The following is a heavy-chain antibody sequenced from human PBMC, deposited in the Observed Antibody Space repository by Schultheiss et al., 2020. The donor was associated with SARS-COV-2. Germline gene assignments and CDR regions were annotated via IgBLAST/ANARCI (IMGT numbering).Heavy chain of an antibody. D-gene: IGHD2-21*01. Sequence: SETLSLTCTVSGGSISSYYWSWIRQPPGKGLEWIGEINHSGSTNYNPSLKSRVTISVDTSKNQFSLKLSSVTAADTAVYYCARESAYCGGDCYGDYWGQGTLVTVSS. CDR3: ARESAYCGGDCYGDY. CDR2: INHSGST. V-gene: IGHV4-34*01. CDR1: GGSISSYY. J-gene: IGHJ4*02.